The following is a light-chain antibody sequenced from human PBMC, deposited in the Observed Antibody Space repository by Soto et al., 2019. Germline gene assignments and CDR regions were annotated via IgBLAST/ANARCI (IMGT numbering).Light chain of an antibody. V-gene: IGKV3-20*01. J-gene: IGKJ2*01. CDR3: PQHGSSPYT. CDR1: QRVSSSY. Sequence: SVLKQAPGTLYLSTGERATLSCSACQRVSSSYLAWYHQKPGQAPRLLIYGASSRATGIPDRLSGSGSGTDFTLTISRLEPGDFAVHYSPQHGSSPYTFGQG. CDR2: GAS.